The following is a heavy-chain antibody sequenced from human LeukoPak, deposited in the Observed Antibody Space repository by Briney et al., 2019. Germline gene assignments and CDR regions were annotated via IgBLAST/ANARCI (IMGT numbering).Heavy chain of an antibody. V-gene: IGHV3-74*01. J-gene: IGHJ4*02. CDR1: GFTFSSYW. D-gene: IGHD3-10*01. CDR3: ARDLVYGSGSLGY. Sequence: PGGSLRLSCAGSGFTFSSYWMHWVRQAPGKGLVWVSRINDDGSTTNHADSVKGRFTISRDNAKSTLYLQMNSLTAEDTAVYYCARDLVYGSGSLGYWGQGTLVTVS. CDR2: INDDGSTT.